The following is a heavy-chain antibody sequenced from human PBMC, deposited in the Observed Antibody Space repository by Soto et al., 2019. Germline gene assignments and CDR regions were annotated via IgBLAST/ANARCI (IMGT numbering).Heavy chain of an antibody. CDR1: GFTFGYYN. CDR2: VRSSGDDT. D-gene: IGHD6-19*01. J-gene: IGHJ5*02. Sequence: GGSLRLSCAASGFTFGYYNMHWVRQAPGKGLEWVSFVRSSGDDTYYADSVKGRFTISRDNAKDSLYLQMNSLRDEDTAVYYCARPQITMAGPWFDPWGQGAQVTVSS. CDR3: ARPQITMAGPWFDP. V-gene: IGHV3-48*02.